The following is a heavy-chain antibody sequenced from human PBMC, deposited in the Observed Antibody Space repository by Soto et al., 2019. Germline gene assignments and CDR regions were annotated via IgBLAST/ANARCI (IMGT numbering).Heavy chain of an antibody. J-gene: IGHJ6*02. CDR3: ARDRKTGTTDYYYGMDV. CDR2: ISGSGGST. D-gene: IGHD1-7*01. CDR1: GFTFSSYA. Sequence: LRLSCAASGFTFSSYAMSWARQAPGKGLEWVSAISGSGGSTYYADSVKGRFTISRDNSKNTLYLQMNSLRSEDTAVYYCARDRKTGTTDYYYGMDVWGQGTTVTVSS. V-gene: IGHV3-23*01.